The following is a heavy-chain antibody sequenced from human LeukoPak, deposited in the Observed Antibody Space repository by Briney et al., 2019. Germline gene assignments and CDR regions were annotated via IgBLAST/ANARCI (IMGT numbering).Heavy chain of an antibody. CDR1: GFSFSNYA. D-gene: IGHD6-13*01. CDR2: ISSSNTYI. J-gene: IGHJ4*02. CDR3: ARSIAAAGTEFDY. Sequence: GGSLRLSCVSSGFSFSNYAMSWVRQAPGKGLEWVSSISSSNTYIYYADSVKGRFTISRDNAENSLYLQMNSLRADDTAVYYCARSIAAAGTEFDYWGQGTLVTVSS. V-gene: IGHV3-21*01.